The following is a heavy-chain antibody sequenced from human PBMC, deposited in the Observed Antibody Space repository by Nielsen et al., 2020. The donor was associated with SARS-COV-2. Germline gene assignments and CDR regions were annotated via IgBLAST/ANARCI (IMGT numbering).Heavy chain of an antibody. CDR2: ISYDGSNK. CDR1: GFNFRSYG. J-gene: IGHJ4*02. CDR3: ARDFGVGATPDY. D-gene: IGHD1-26*01. V-gene: IGHV3-30*19. Sequence: GESLKISCAASGFNFRSYGMHWVRQAPGKGLEWVAVISYDGSNKYYADSVKGRFTISRDNSKNTLYLQMNSLRAEDTAVYYCARDFGVGATPDYWGQGTLVTVSS.